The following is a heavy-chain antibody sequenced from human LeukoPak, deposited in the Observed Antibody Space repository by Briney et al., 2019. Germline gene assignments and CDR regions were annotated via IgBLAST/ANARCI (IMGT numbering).Heavy chain of an antibody. Sequence: GGSLRLSCAASGFTFSSYSMNWVRQASGKGLEWVSHISSSSSTIYYADSVKGRFTISRDNAKNSLYLQMNSLRAEDTAVYYCATEGFTYGYHGIDIWGQGTIVTVSS. D-gene: IGHD5-18*01. J-gene: IGHJ3*02. CDR3: ATEGFTYGYHGIDI. CDR1: GFTFSSYS. V-gene: IGHV3-48*01. CDR2: ISSSSSTI.